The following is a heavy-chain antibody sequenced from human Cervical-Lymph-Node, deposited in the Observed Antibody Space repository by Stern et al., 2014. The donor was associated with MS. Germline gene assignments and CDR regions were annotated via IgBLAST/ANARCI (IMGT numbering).Heavy chain of an antibody. V-gene: IGHV3-9*01. CDR3: AKDGAAYSSSWEEFDY. CDR2: ISWNSGSI. J-gene: IGHJ4*02. Sequence: EVQLVESGGGLVQPGRSLRLSCAASGFTFDDYAMHWVRQAPGKGLEWVSGISWNSGSIGYADSVKGRFTISRDNAKNSLYLQMNSLRAEDTALYYCAKDGAAYSSSWEEFDYWGQGTLVTVSS. D-gene: IGHD6-13*01. CDR1: GFTFDDYA.